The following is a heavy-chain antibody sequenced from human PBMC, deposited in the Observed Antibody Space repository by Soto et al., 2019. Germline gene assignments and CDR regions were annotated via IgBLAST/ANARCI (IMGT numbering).Heavy chain of an antibody. Sequence: SVKVSCKASGGSFSSLVISWLRQAPGQGPEWMGGINPMLGVANFAQKFQDRVTITADESTTTAYMELSSLRSEDTAVYYCARGPAQFDPWGQGTQVTVSS. D-gene: IGHD2-2*01. J-gene: IGHJ5*02. V-gene: IGHV1-69*10. CDR1: GGSFSSLV. CDR2: INPMLGVA. CDR3: ARGPAQFDP.